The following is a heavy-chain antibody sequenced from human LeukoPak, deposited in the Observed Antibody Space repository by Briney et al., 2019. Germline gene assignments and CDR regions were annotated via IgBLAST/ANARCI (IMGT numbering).Heavy chain of an antibody. J-gene: IGHJ4*02. D-gene: IGHD3-10*01. Sequence: GGSLRLSCVASGFTFSGYAMSWVRQAPGKGLEWVSTISGRGGSTYYADSVKGRFTISRDTSKNAMYLQMNSLRAEDTALYYCAKAGGRGSGSYWWSFDYWGQGTLVTVSS. V-gene: IGHV3-23*01. CDR3: AKAGGRGSGSYWWSFDY. CDR1: GFTFSGYA. CDR2: ISGRGGST.